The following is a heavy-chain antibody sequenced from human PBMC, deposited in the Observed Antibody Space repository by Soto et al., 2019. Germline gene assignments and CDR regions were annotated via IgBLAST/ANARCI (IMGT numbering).Heavy chain of an antibody. CDR1: GLTFSNYA. D-gene: IGHD1-7*01. Sequence: GGSLRLSCATSGLTFSNYAMSWVRQAPGGGLEWVSSMSGSSSTTYYANSVKGRFTISRDRSKNTLYLQMSSLRAEDTALYYCAKNQERELPRVIDFWGQGTLVTVSS. V-gene: IGHV3-23*01. CDR3: AKNQERELPRVIDF. CDR2: MSGSSSTT. J-gene: IGHJ4*02.